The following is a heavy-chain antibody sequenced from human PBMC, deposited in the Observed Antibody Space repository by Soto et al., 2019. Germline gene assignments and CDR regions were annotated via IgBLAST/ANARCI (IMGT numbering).Heavy chain of an antibody. CDR1: GFTFSGSA. V-gene: IGHV3-73*01. D-gene: IGHD1-20*01. CDR2: IRSKANSYAT. CDR3: TRSQYNWNDVTNDY. Sequence: GGSLRLSCAASGFTFSGSAMHWVRQASGKGLEWVGRIRSKANSYATAYAASVKGRFTISRDDSKNTAYLQMNSLKTEDTAVYYCTRSQYNWNDVTNDYWGQGTLVTVSS. J-gene: IGHJ4*02.